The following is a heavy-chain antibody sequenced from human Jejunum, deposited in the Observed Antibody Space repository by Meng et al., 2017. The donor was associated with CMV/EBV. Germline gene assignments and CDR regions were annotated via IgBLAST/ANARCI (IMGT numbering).Heavy chain of an antibody. CDR1: GFAFSSYS. CDR3: ARDPVLSGLDV. J-gene: IGHJ6*02. V-gene: IGHV3-48*04. Sequence: ASGFAFSSYSMNWVRQAPGKGLEWISYITSSSSTVFYADSVRGRFTISRDNANNSLYLQMNNLRADDTALYYCARDPVLSGLDVWGQGATVTISS. CDR2: ITSSSSTV.